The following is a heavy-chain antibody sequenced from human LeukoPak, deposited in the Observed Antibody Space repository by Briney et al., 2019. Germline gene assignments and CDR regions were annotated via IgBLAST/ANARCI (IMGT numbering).Heavy chain of an antibody. CDR3: ARAPRYCSGGSCYSEEGDAFDI. J-gene: IGHJ3*02. Sequence: PGGSRRLCCAASGFTFSDYYMSWIRQAPGKGLEWVSYISSSGSTIYYADSVKGRFTISRDNAKNSLYLQMNSLRAEDTAVYYCARAPRYCSGGSCYSEEGDAFDIWGQGTMVTVSS. D-gene: IGHD2-15*01. V-gene: IGHV3-11*01. CDR1: GFTFSDYY. CDR2: ISSSGSTI.